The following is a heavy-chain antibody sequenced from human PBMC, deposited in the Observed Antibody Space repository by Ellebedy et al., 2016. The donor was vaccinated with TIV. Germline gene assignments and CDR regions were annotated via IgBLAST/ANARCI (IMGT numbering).Heavy chain of an antibody. CDR3: AKDRIGNYYFDL. D-gene: IGHD1-26*01. V-gene: IGHV3-48*01. CDR1: GFTFSTSN. J-gene: IGHJ5*02. Sequence: GESLKISCAASGFTFSTSNMNWVRQAPGKGLEWVSYISSSNHPIYDTDSVKSRFTISRDNAKNSLTLEMNDLRVDDTAVYYCAKDRIGNYYFDLWGQGTLVSVSS. CDR2: ISSSNHPI.